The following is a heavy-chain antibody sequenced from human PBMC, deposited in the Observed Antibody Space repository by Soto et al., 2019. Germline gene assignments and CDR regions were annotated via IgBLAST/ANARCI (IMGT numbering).Heavy chain of an antibody. Sequence: PGGSLRLSCAASGFTFSSYGMYWVRQAPGKGLEWVAVISYDGSNKYYADSVKGRFTISRDNSKNTLYLQMNSLRAEDTAVYYCAKDHHVYGGYVDYWGQGTLVTVSS. V-gene: IGHV3-30*18. CDR2: ISYDGSNK. J-gene: IGHJ4*02. D-gene: IGHD2-15*01. CDR3: AKDHHVYGGYVDY. CDR1: GFTFSSYG.